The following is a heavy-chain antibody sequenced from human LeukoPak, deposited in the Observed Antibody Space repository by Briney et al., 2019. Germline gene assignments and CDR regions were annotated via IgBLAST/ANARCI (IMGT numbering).Heavy chain of an antibody. CDR2: INHSGST. CDR3: ARKGGSWYDYYYYMDV. V-gene: IGHV4-34*01. Sequence: SETLSLTCAVYGGSFSGYYWSWIRQPPGKGLEWIGEINHSGSTNYNPSLKSRVTISVDTSKNQFSLKLSSVTAADTAVYYCARKGGSWYDYYYYMDVWGRGTTVTVSS. CDR1: GGSFSGYY. J-gene: IGHJ6*03. D-gene: IGHD6-13*01.